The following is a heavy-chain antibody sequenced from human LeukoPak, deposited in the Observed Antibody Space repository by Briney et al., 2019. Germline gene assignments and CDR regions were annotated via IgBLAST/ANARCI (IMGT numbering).Heavy chain of an antibody. CDR1: GFTFSSYG. V-gene: IGHV3-30*18. Sequence: GGSLRLSCAASGFTFSSYGMHWVRQAPGKGLEWVAVISYDGSNKYYADSVKGRFTISRDNSKNTLYLQMNSLRAEDTAVYYCAKAKWFGESLLALFDYWGQGTLVTVSS. D-gene: IGHD3-10*01. CDR2: ISYDGSNK. CDR3: AKAKWFGESLLALFDY. J-gene: IGHJ4*02.